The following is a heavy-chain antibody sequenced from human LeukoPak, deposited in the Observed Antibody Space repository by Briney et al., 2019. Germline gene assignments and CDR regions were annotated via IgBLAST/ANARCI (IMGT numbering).Heavy chain of an antibody. Sequence: PGGSLRLSCVASGFTFNKYGVHWVRQAPGKGLEWVAVIWYDGSYEYFADSVKGRLAISRDNDKNTVTLQMNSLRVEDTVVYYCARDGSGLAVRGWFDFWGQGTLVTVSS. V-gene: IGHV3-33*01. J-gene: IGHJ5*01. CDR1: GFTFNKYG. CDR3: ARDGSGLAVRGWFDF. CDR2: IWYDGSYE. D-gene: IGHD3-10*01.